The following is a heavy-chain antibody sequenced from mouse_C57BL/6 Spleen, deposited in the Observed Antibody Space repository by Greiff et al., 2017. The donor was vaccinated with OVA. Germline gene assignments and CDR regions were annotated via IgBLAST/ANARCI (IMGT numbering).Heavy chain of an antibody. CDR1: GYTFTSYW. J-gene: IGHJ2*01. D-gene: IGHD2-5*01. CDR2: IYPSDSET. Sequence: VQLQQSGAELVRPGSSVKLSCKASGYTFTSYWMDWVKQRPGQGLEWIGNIYPSDSETHYNQKFKDKATLTVDKSSSTAYMQLSSLTSEDSAVYYCARGGNSNSYFDYWGQGTTLTVSS. CDR3: ARGGNSNSYFDY. V-gene: IGHV1-61*01.